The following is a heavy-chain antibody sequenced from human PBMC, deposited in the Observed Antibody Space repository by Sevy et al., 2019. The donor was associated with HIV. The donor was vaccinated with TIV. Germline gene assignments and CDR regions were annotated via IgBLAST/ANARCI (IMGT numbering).Heavy chain of an antibody. D-gene: IGHD6-13*01. CDR2: IKSKTDGGTT. V-gene: IGHV3-15*01. J-gene: IGHJ4*02. CDR3: TTGEQQLVQSFAY. Sequence: GGSLRLSCAASGFTFSNAWMSWVRQAPGKGLEWVGRIKSKTDGGTTDYAAPVKGRFTISRDDSKNTLYLQMNSLKTEDTAVYYCTTGEQQLVQSFAYSGQRTLVTVSS. CDR1: GFTFSNAW.